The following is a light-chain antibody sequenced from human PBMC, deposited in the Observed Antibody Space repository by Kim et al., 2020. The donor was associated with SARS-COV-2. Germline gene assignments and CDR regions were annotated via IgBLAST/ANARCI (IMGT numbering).Light chain of an antibody. V-gene: IGKV3-15*01. CDR1: QSVSSD. J-gene: IGKJ1*01. Sequence: EIVMTQSPATLSLSPGERATLSCRASQSVSSDLAWYQQRPGQVPRFLIYDVSTRVTGVPARFSGSGSGTEFTLTISSLQSEDFAVYYCQQYNNWWTFGQGTKVDIK. CDR3: QQYNNWWT. CDR2: DVS.